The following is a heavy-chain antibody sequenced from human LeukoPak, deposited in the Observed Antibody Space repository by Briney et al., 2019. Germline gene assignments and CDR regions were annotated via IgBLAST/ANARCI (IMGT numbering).Heavy chain of an antibody. CDR1: GYSFTTYW. D-gene: IGHD1-26*01. V-gene: IGHV5-51*01. CDR3: ARQAGGTYSYYFDF. J-gene: IGHJ4*02. CDR2: INPGDSNI. Sequence: GESLKISCKGSGYSFTTYWIGWVRQMPGKGLEWMGIINPGDSNIRYRPSFQGQVTISADKSISTAYLQWSSLKASDTAMYFCARQAGGTYSYYFDFWGQGTLVTVSS.